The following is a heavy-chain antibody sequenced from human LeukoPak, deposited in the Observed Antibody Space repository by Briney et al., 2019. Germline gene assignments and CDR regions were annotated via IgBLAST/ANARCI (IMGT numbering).Heavy chain of an antibody. Sequence: GGSLRLSCAASGFTFSSYGMHWVRQAPGKGLEWVAVIWYDGGNKYYADSVKGRFTISRDNSKNTLYLQMNSLRAEDTAVYYCAKDYGSGWYYYFDYWGQGTLVTVSS. CDR2: IWYDGGNK. J-gene: IGHJ4*02. D-gene: IGHD6-19*01. CDR3: AKDYGSGWYYYFDY. V-gene: IGHV3-33*06. CDR1: GFTFSSYG.